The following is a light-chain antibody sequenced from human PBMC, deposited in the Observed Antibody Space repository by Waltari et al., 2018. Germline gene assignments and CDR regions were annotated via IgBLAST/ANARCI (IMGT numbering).Light chain of an antibody. V-gene: IGKV3-15*01. CDR1: QSVNYY. CDR3: QQYDEWPRT. J-gene: IGKJ1*01. CDR2: GAS. Sequence: EVVLTQSPATLSVSPGERATLSCRASQSVNYYLAWYQQKDGQAPRLLIYGASTRATGFPARFSGSGSGTEFTLSISSLQSEDFAIYYCQQYDEWPRTFGHGTRVEIK.